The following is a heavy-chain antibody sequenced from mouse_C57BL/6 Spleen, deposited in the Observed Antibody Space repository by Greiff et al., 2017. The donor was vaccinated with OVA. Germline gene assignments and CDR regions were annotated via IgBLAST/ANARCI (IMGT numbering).Heavy chain of an antibody. CDR3: ARRGSSAAWFAY. D-gene: IGHD3-2*02. CDR1: GYTFTSYW. Sequence: VQLQQPGAELVRPGSSVKLSCKASGYTFTSYWMHWVKQRPIQGLEWIGNIDPSDSETHYNQKFKDKATLTVDKSSSTAYMQLSSLTSEDSAVYYCARRGSSAAWFAYWGQGTLVTVSA. CDR2: IDPSDSET. J-gene: IGHJ3*01. V-gene: IGHV1-52*01.